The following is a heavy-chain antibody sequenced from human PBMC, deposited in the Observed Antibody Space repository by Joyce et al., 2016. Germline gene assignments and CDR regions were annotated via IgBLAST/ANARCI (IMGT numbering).Heavy chain of an antibody. V-gene: IGHV1-69-2*01. CDR1: GYTFTDYY. CDR2: GEPEDGET. D-gene: IGHD3-10*01. Sequence: EVQLVQSGAEVKKPGATVKISCKVSGYTFTDYYMHWVKQAPGKGLEWMGLGEPEDGETLYAEKFQGRVTITAGTATDTAYMELSSLRSEDTAVYYCATVDYYYGSGTPRDYYYYMDVWGKGTTVTVSS. CDR3: ATVDYYYGSGTPRDYYYYMDV. J-gene: IGHJ6*03.